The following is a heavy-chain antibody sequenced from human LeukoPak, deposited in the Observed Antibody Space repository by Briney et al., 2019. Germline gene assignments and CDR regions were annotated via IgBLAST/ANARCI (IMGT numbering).Heavy chain of an antibody. CDR1: GGTFISYA. Sequence: SVKVSCKVAGGTFISYAISWVRQAPGQGLEWMGGIIPIFGTANYAQKFQGRVTITADESTSTAYMELSSLRSEDTAVYYCARDTAMVTEWDYYYYMDVWGKGTTVTVSS. CDR3: ARDTAMVTEWDYYYYMDV. V-gene: IGHV1-69*01. D-gene: IGHD5-18*01. CDR2: IIPIFGTA. J-gene: IGHJ6*03.